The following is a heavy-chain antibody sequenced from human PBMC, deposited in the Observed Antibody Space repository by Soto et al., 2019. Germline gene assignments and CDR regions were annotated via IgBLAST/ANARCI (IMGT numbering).Heavy chain of an antibody. D-gene: IGHD6-13*01. Sequence: GGSLRLSCAASGFTFSRYGMHWGGQEPGKGLDRVAVMWDDGSDRYCADSVKGRFTSSRDNFKSTLYLQMNSLRAEDTAVYFCARDLAAGPRRSDYRGQGSLVTVSS. CDR1: GFTFSRYG. J-gene: IGHJ4*02. CDR2: MWDDGSDR. CDR3: ARDLAAGPRRSDY. V-gene: IGHV3-33*01.